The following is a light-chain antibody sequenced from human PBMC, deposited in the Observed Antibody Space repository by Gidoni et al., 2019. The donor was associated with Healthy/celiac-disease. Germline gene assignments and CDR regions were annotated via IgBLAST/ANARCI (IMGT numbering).Light chain of an antibody. V-gene: IGKV3-20*01. Sequence: ETVLTQSPGTLSLSPGERATLSCRASQSVSSSYLAWYQQKPGQAPSLLIYGASSRATGIPDRFSGSGSGTDFTLTISRLEPEDFAVYYCQQYGSSPRLTFGGGTKVEIK. CDR1: QSVSSSY. CDR2: GAS. CDR3: QQYGSSPRLT. J-gene: IGKJ4*01.